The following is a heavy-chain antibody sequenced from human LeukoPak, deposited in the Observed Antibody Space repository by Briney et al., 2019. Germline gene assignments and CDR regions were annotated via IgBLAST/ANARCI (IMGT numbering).Heavy chain of an antibody. D-gene: IGHD3-16*01. CDR3: AILAGQLAFDY. J-gene: IGHJ4*02. V-gene: IGHV4-34*01. CDR1: AGSFSGYY. Sequence: PSETLSLTCAAYAGSFSGYYWSWIRQLPGKRLEWIGEINHSGSTSYNASLKSRVTISVDTSKNQFSLKLSSVTAADTAVYYCAILAGQLAFDYWGQGTLVTVSS. CDR2: INHSGST.